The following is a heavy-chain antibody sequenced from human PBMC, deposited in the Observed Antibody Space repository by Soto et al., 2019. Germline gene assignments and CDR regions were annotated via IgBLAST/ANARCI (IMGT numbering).Heavy chain of an antibody. CDR1: GFTFSDYY. Sequence: QVQLVESGGGLVKPGGSLRLSCAASGFTFSDYYMTWIRQAPGKGLEWLSYISSAGSTIYYADSVKGRFTVSRDNAKNSLYLQMNSLRVEDTAVYYCARGRLGYFDWTSEYWGQGSLVTVSS. V-gene: IGHV3-11*01. J-gene: IGHJ4*02. D-gene: IGHD3-9*01. CDR3: ARGRLGYFDWTSEY. CDR2: ISSAGSTI.